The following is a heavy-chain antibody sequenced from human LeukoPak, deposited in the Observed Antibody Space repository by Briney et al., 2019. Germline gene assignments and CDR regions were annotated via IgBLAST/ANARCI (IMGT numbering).Heavy chain of an antibody. J-gene: IGHJ4*02. Sequence: GGSLRLSCAASGFTFSSFSMIWVRQAPGKGLEWVSSTSSSSAYTFYAESGKGRFTISRDNAKNSLFLQMNSLRAEDTAIYYCAKGILLSFYFDYWGQGTLVTVSS. CDR3: AKGILLSFYFDY. D-gene: IGHD2/OR15-2a*01. CDR2: TSSSSAYT. CDR1: GFTFSSFS. V-gene: IGHV3-21*04.